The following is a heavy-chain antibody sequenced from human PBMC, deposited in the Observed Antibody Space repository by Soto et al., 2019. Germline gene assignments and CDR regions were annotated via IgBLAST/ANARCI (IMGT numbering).Heavy chain of an antibody. CDR2: INWNSGSI. J-gene: IGHJ1*01. CDR1: GFTFDDYA. D-gene: IGHD6-13*01. V-gene: IGHV3-9*01. CDR3: VKDESINWYSGHFRH. Sequence: EVQLVESGGGLVQPGRSLRLSCAASGFTFDDYAMHWVRQVPRKGLEWVSGINWNSGSIGYGDSVKGRFAISRDNAKKSLHLQMNSLSAEDTAFYYCVKDESINWYSGHFRHWGQGTLVTVSS.